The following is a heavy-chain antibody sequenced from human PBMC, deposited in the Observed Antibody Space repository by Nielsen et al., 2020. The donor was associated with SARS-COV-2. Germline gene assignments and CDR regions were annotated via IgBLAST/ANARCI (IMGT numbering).Heavy chain of an antibody. J-gene: IGHJ4*02. CDR2: IASAGDT. Sequence: GESLKISCAVSGFPLLNYDMHWVRQVKGKGLEWVATIASAGDTFYPGSVRGRFTVSRDSGKNSFYLQMNSLTPEDTAIYYCARGEGSGIDYWGPGTLVTVSS. D-gene: IGHD3-10*01. CDR3: ARGEGSGIDY. V-gene: IGHV3-13*01. CDR1: GFPLLNYD.